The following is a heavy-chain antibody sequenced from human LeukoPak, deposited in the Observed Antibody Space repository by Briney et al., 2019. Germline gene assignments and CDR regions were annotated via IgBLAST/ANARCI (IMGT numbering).Heavy chain of an antibody. V-gene: IGHV3-73*01. D-gene: IGHD3-22*01. Sequence: GGSLRLSCAASGFTFSGSAMHWVRQASGKGLEWVGRIRSKANSYATAYAASVKGRFTISRDDSKNTAYLQMNSLKTEDTAVYYCTRQEGYYDSSDYWGQGTLVTVSS. CDR3: TRQEGYYDSSDY. J-gene: IGHJ4*02. CDR2: IRSKANSYAT. CDR1: GFTFSGSA.